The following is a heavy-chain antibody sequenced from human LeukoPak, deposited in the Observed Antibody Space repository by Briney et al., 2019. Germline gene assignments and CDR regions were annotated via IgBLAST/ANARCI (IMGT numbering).Heavy chain of an antibody. CDR3: ARLSMIDTFDI. Sequence: GESLKISRQASGCSFMTYWIGWVRQMPGKGLEWMSIIYPGDSDTKYSPSFQDPVTISADKSINTAYLHWRSLKASDTAMYYCARLSMIDTFDIWGLGTVVTVSS. J-gene: IGHJ3*02. CDR2: IYPGDSDT. CDR1: GCSFMTYW. V-gene: IGHV5-51*01. D-gene: IGHD3-22*01.